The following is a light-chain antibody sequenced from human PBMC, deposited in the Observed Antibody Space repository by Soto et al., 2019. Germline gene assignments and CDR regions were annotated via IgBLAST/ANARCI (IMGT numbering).Light chain of an antibody. CDR3: QSYDNSLSVYV. CDR1: SSNIGAHYD. Sequence: QSVLTQPPSVSVAPGQRVTISFTVSSSNIGAHYDVHWYQQLPGTAPKLLIYGNSNRPSGVPDRFSGSKSGTSASLAITGLQAEDEADYYCQSYDNSLSVYVFGTGTKVTVL. J-gene: IGLJ1*01. V-gene: IGLV1-40*01. CDR2: GNS.